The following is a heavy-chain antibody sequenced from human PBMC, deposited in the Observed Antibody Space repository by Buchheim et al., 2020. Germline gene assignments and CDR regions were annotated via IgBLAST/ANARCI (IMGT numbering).Heavy chain of an antibody. CDR2: IYYSGST. CDR1: GGSISSGGYY. CDR3: ARVGRPFGELLIQRPVWFDP. D-gene: IGHD3-10*01. V-gene: IGHV4-31*03. Sequence: QVQLQESGPGLVKPSQTLSLTCTVSGGSISSGGYYWSWIRPHPGKGLEWIGYIYYSGSTYYNPSLKSRVTISVDTSKNQFSLKLSSVTAADTAVYYCARVGRPFGELLIQRPVWFDPWGQGTL. J-gene: IGHJ5*02.